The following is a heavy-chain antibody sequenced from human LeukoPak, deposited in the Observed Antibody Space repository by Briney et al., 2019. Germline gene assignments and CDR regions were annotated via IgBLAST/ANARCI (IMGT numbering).Heavy chain of an antibody. V-gene: IGHV6-1*01. CDR2: TYYRSKWYN. D-gene: IGHD1/OR15-1a*01. J-gene: IGHJ4*02. Sequence: SQTLSLTCALSGDILSRNSAAWHWIRQSPSRGLEWLVRTYYRSKWYNDYAVSVKNRITINPATSKNQFSLQLNTVTPENTAVYYCARDRRNEHDYWGQGTLVTVSS. CDR1: GDILSRNSAA. CDR3: ARDRRNEHDY.